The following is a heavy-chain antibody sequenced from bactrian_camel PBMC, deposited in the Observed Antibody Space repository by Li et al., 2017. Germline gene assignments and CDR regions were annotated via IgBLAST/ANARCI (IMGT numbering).Heavy chain of an antibody. CDR2: IDIRGRQ. CDR1: GYTYTSKP. V-gene: IGHV3S53*01. D-gene: IGHD6*01. Sequence: HVQLVESGGGSVQAGGSLSLSCEISGYTYTSKPSMGWFRRAPGKEREGVAVIDIRGRQTYTDSVKGRFTISKDDAKNTLYLRMNDLRPEDTAIYYCAADPPVRRCGSSWEQYSYGHWGQGTQVTVS. J-gene: IGHJ4*01. CDR3: AADPPVRRCGSSWEQYSYGH.